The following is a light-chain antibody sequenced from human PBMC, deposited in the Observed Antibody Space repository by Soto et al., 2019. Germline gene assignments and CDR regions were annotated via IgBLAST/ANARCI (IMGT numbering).Light chain of an antibody. Sequence: QSALTQPASVSGSPGQSITISCTGTSSDVGGYNYVSWYQQHPGKAPKLMIYDVSNRPSGVSNRFSGSKSGNTASLTISGRQAEDEADYYCSSYTSSSTLGAVFGGGTQLTVL. CDR2: DVS. CDR1: SSDVGGYNY. CDR3: SSYTSSSTLGAV. J-gene: IGLJ7*01. V-gene: IGLV2-14*01.